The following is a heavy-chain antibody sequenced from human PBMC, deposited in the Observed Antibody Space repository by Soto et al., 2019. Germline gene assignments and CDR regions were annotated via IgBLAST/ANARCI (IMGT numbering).Heavy chain of an antibody. CDR3: AADSRGPMAPHFDY. J-gene: IGHJ4*02. Sequence: GSLRLSCAASGFSFTKAWMNWVRQAPGKGLEWVGRIKSKTDAGTTYYAAPVNGRFTVSRDDSKNTLYLQMNSLKIEDTAVYYCAADSRGPMAPHFDYWGQGALVTVSS. CDR2: IKSKTDAGTT. V-gene: IGHV3-15*07. CDR1: GFSFTKAW. D-gene: IGHD3-10*01.